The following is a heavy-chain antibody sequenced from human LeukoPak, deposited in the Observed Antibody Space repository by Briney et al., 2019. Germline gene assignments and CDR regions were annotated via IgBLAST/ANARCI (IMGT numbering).Heavy chain of an antibody. Sequence: SVKVSCKASGGTFSSYAISWVRQAPGQGVEWMGGIIPIFGTANYAQKFQGRVTITADESTSTAYMELSSLRSEDTAVYYCARTYYYGSGSSEYFQHWGQGTLVTVSS. CDR2: IIPIFGTA. D-gene: IGHD3-10*01. J-gene: IGHJ1*01. CDR1: GGTFSSYA. CDR3: ARTYYYGSGSSEYFQH. V-gene: IGHV1-69*01.